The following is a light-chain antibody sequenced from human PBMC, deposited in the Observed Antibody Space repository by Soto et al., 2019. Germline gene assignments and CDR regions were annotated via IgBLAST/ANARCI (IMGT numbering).Light chain of an antibody. Sequence: QSVLTQPPSASGTPGQRVTISCSGSSSNIGSNYVYWYHQLPGTAPKLLIYRNNQRPSGVPDRFSGSKSSTSASLAISGLWSEDEADYYRAACDDSLSGVVFGGGTKLTVL. V-gene: IGLV1-47*03. CDR2: RNN. CDR1: SSNIGSNY. CDR3: AACDDSLSGVV. J-gene: IGLJ2*01.